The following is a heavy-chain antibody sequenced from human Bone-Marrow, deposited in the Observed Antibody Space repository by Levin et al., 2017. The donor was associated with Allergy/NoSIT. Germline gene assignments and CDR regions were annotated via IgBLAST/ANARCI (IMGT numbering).Heavy chain of an antibody. V-gene: IGHV3-73*01. CDR2: IRSKANSYAT. CDR3: TTEMATKYYYYGMDV. J-gene: IGHJ6*02. Sequence: GGSLRLSCAASGFTFSGSAMHWVRQASGKGLEWVGCIRSKANSYATAYSASVKGRFTISRDDSKNTAYLQMNSLKNEDTAVYYCTTEMATKYYYYGMDVWGQGTTVTVSS. D-gene: IGHD5-24*01. CDR1: GFTFSGSA.